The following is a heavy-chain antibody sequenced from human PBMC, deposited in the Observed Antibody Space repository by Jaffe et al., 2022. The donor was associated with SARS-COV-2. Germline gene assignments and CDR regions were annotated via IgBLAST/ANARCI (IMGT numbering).Heavy chain of an antibody. D-gene: IGHD6-6*01. J-gene: IGHJ4*02. CDR3: ARESLGGSSIY. CDR1: GYTFTSHT. Sequence: QVQFVQSGAEVKKPGASVKVSCKASGYTFTSHTIHWVRQAPGQRLEWLGWISAGNGHTKYSQRFQGRVTLTRDTSASTAYMELSSLTSEDTAVYYCARESLGGSSIYWGQGTLVTVSS. V-gene: IGHV1-3*01. CDR2: ISAGNGHT.